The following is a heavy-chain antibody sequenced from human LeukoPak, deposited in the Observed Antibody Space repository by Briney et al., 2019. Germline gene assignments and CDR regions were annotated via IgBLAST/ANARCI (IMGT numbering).Heavy chain of an antibody. J-gene: IGHJ5*02. CDR2: IYYSGNT. D-gene: IGHD3-10*01. Sequence: PSETLSLTCTVSGGSVTIGSYYWSWIRQPPGKGLEWIGCIYYSGNTDYNPSLKSRVTMSVDTSKNQFSLKLNSVTAADTAVYFYARVYYYSSYWFDPWGQGTQVTVSS. CDR1: GGSVTIGSYY. V-gene: IGHV4-61*01. CDR3: ARVYYYSSYWFDP.